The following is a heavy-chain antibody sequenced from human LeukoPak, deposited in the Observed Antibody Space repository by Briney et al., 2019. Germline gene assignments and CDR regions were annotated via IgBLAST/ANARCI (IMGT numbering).Heavy chain of an antibody. CDR2: INWNGGST. V-gene: IGHV3-20*04. CDR3: ASSSSSFYYYYMDV. D-gene: IGHD6-6*01. CDR1: GFTFDDYG. Sequence: PGGSLRLSCAASGFTFDDYGMSWVRQAPGKGLEWVSGINWNGGSTGYADSVKGRFTISRDNAKNSLYLQMNSLRAEDTALYYCASSSSSFYYYYMDVWGKGTTVTVS. J-gene: IGHJ6*03.